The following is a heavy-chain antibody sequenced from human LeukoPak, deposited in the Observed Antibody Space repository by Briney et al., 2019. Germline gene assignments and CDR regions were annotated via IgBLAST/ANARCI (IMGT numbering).Heavy chain of an antibody. CDR1: GYTFTGYY. J-gene: IGHJ1*01. Sequence: ASVKVSCEASGYTFTGYYMHWVRQAPGQGLEWMGWINPNSGGTNYAQKFQGRVTMTRDTSISTAYMELSRLRSDDTAVYYCARDTVWGNRLEYFQHWGQGTLVTVSS. D-gene: IGHD3-16*01. CDR2: INPNSGGT. CDR3: ARDTVWGNRLEYFQH. V-gene: IGHV1-2*02.